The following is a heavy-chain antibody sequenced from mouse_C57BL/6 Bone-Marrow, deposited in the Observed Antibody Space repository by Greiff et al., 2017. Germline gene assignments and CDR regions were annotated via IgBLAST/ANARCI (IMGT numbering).Heavy chain of an antibody. CDR2: IYPGSGST. V-gene: IGHV1-55*01. D-gene: IGHD2-2*01. J-gene: IGHJ4*01. CDR3: AKIYYGYFYAMDY. CDR1: GYTFTSYW. Sequence: QVQLQQSGAELVKPGASVKMSCKASGYTFTSYWITWVKQRPGQGLEWIGDIYPGSGSTNYNEKFKSKATLTVYTSSSTAYMQLSSLTSEDSAVYYCAKIYYGYFYAMDYWGQGTSVTVSS.